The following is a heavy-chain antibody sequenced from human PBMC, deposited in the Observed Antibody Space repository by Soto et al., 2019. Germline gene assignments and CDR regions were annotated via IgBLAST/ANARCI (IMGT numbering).Heavy chain of an antibody. J-gene: IGHJ5*02. CDR1: EDSCSNSC. D-gene: IGHD6-13*01. Sequence: LXISCKASEDSCSNSCIGWLRQMPGRGLEWMGIIYPGDSDTRYSPSFQGQVTVSADKFISTTYLQWSSLKASDSAMYYCARLANRAGRFPDAWGQGTLVTVSS. V-gene: IGHV5-51*01. CDR3: ARLANRAGRFPDA. CDR2: IYPGDSDT.